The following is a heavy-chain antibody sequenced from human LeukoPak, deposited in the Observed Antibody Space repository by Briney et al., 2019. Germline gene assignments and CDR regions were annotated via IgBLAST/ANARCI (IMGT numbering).Heavy chain of an antibody. CDR1: GFTFSSYA. Sequence: PGGSLRLSCAASGFTFSSYAMHWVRQAPGKGLEWVAVISYDGSNKYYADSVKGRFTISRDNSKNTLYLQMNSLRAEDTAVYYCARSTYSSSWYSADDYYYYGMDVWGQGTTVTVSS. V-gene: IGHV3-30-3*01. CDR3: ARSTYSSSWYSADDYYYYGMDV. CDR2: ISYDGSNK. D-gene: IGHD6-13*01. J-gene: IGHJ6*02.